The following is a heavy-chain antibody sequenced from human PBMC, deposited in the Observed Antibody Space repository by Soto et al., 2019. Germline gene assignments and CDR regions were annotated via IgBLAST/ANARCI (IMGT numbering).Heavy chain of an antibody. Sequence: HPGGSLRLSCAASGFTFSSYGMHGVRQATGKGLEWVAVIWYDGSNKYYADSVKGRFTISRDNSKNTLYLQMNSLRAEDTAVYYCARDYYDSSGYYCDDYYGMDVWGQGT. CDR1: GFTFSSYG. J-gene: IGHJ6*02. D-gene: IGHD3-22*01. CDR3: ARDYYDSSGYYCDDYYGMDV. V-gene: IGHV3-33*01. CDR2: IWYDGSNK.